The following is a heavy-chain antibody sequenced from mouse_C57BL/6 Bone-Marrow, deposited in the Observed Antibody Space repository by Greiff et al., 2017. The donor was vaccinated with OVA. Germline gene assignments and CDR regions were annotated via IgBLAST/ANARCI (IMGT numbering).Heavy chain of an antibody. J-gene: IGHJ1*03. Sequence: QVQLQQPGAELVKPGASVKLSCKASGYTFTSYWMHWVKQRPGQGLEWIGMIHPNSGSTNYNEKFKSKATLTVDKSSSTAYMELRSLTSEDSAVYYCTRRRGYFDVWGKVTTVTVSS. CDR3: TRRRGYFDV. CDR1: GYTFTSYW. V-gene: IGHV1-64*01. CDR2: IHPNSGST.